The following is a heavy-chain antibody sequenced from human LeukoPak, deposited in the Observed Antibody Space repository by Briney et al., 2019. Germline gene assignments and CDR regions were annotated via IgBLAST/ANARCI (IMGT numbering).Heavy chain of an antibody. D-gene: IGHD4-23*01. V-gene: IGHV1-24*01. Sequence: GASVKVSCKVSGYTLTELSMHWVRQAPGKGLEWMGGFDPEDGETIYAQKFQGRVTMTEDTSTDTAYMELSSLRSEDTAVYYCATDRGFYGGNSEYYFDYWGQGTLVTVSS. CDR3: ATDRGFYGGNSEYYFDY. CDR1: GYTLTELS. CDR2: FDPEDGET. J-gene: IGHJ4*02.